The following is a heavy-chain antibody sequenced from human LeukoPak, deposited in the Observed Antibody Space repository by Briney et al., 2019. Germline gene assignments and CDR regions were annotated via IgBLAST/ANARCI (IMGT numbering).Heavy chain of an antibody. CDR3: ARDLGGGYDSYYFDY. J-gene: IGHJ4*02. V-gene: IGHV4-59*01. CDR1: GGSISSYY. CDR2: IYYSGST. D-gene: IGHD5-12*01. Sequence: SETPSLTCTVSGGSISSYYWSWIRQPPGKGLEWIGYIYYSGSTNYNPSLKSRVTISVDTSKNQFSLKLSSVTAADTAVYYCARDLGGGYDSYYFDYWGQGTLVTVSS.